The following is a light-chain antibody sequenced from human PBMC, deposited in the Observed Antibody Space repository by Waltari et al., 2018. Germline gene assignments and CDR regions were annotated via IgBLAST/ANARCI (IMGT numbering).Light chain of an antibody. CDR1: QTVSVW. J-gene: IGKJ2*01. CDR2: KAS. CDR3: QHYDSDPFS. Sequence: DIQMTQSPSTLSASVGDIVTITCRASQTVSVWLAWYQQKPGKAPKLLISKASSLEGGVPSRFSGSGSGTEFTLTINSLQPDDFATYHCQHYDSDPFSFGQGTKLQIK. V-gene: IGKV1-5*03.